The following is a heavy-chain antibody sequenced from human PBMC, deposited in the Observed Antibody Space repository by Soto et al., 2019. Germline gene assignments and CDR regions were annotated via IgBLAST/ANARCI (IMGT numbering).Heavy chain of an antibody. CDR3: AREDDSSSSGGFDY. CDR1: GFTFSSYG. Sequence: GGSLRLSCAASGFTFSSYGMHWVRQAPGKGLEWVAVIWYDGSNKYYADSVKGRFTISRDNSKNTLYLQMNSLRAEDTAVYYCAREDDSSSSGGFDYWGQGTLVTVSS. CDR2: IWYDGSNK. J-gene: IGHJ4*02. D-gene: IGHD6-6*01. V-gene: IGHV3-33*01.